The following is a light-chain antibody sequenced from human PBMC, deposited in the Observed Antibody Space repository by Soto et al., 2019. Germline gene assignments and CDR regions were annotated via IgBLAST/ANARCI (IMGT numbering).Light chain of an antibody. Sequence: IVLTHSPATLSLSPWERATLSCRASPSVTNYLAWYQQKPGQAPRLLIYGAFNRATGIPARFSGSGSGTDFTLTISSLEPEDFAVYYCQQRNIWPPVTFGQGTRLEIK. J-gene: IGKJ5*01. CDR1: PSVTNY. CDR3: QQRNIWPPVT. V-gene: IGKV3-11*01. CDR2: GAF.